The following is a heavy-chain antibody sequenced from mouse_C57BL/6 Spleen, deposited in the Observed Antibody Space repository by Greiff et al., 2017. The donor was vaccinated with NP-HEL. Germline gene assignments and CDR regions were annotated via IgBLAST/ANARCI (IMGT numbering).Heavy chain of an antibody. Sequence: EVNLVESEGGLVQPGSSMKLSCTASGFTFSDYYMAWVRQVPEKGLEWVANINYDGSSTYYLDSLKSRFIISRDNAKNILYLQMSSLKSEDTATYYCARVYSNYVDYWGQGTTLTVSS. J-gene: IGHJ2*01. V-gene: IGHV5-16*01. CDR1: GFTFSDYY. D-gene: IGHD2-5*01. CDR3: ARVYSNYVDY. CDR2: INYDGSST.